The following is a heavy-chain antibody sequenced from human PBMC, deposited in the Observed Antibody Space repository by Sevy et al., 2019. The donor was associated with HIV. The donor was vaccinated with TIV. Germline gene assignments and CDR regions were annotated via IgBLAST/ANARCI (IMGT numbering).Heavy chain of an antibody. CDR3: ATPPITENYFDY. J-gene: IGHJ4*02. CDR2: FDPEDGET. Sequence: ASVTVSCKVSGYTLTELSMHWVRQAPGKGLEWMGGFDPEDGETIYAQKFQGRVTMTEDTSTDTAYMELSSLRSEDTAVYYCATPPITENYFDYWGQGTLVTVSS. V-gene: IGHV1-24*01. CDR1: GYTLTELS. D-gene: IGHD3-10*01.